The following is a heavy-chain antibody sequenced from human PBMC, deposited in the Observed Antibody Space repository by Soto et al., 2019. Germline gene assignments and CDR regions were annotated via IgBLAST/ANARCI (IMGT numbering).Heavy chain of an antibody. D-gene: IGHD4-17*01. CDR1: GGSFSGYY. Sequence: QVQLQQWGAGLLKPSETLSLTCAVYGGSFSGYYWSWIRQPPGKGLEWIGEINHSGSTNYNPSLKSRVTISVDTSKNQFSLKLSSVTAADTAVYYCASSPRVAVTTSGWFDPWGQGTLVTVSS. J-gene: IGHJ5*02. V-gene: IGHV4-34*01. CDR2: INHSGST. CDR3: ASSPRVAVTTSGWFDP.